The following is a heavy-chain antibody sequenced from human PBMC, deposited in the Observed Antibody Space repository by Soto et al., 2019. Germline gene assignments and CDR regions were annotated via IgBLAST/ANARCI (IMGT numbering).Heavy chain of an antibody. CDR3: ARDYYGMDV. CDR2: TYQSGSA. Sequence: LSLTCTVSGGSISSGGYSWTWIRQSPGKGLEWIGYTYQSGSAYYNPSLKSRVTISVDRSKNQFSLNLTSVTAADTAVYYCARDYYGMDVWGQGTTVTVSS. CDR1: GGSISSGGYS. V-gene: IGHV4-30-2*06. J-gene: IGHJ6*02.